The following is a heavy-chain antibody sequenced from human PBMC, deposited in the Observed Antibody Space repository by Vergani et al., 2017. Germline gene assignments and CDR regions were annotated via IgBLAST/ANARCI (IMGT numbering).Heavy chain of an antibody. V-gene: IGHV3-21*01. Sequence: EVQLVESGGGLVKPGGSLRLSCAASGFTFSSYSMNWVRQAPGKGLEWVSSISSSSSYIYYADSVKGRFTISRDNANNSLYLQRNSLRAEDTAVYYCARDRDSSGWPRDFDVWSEGRMVTVSS. J-gene: IGHJ3*01. D-gene: IGHD6-19*01. CDR2: ISSSSSYI. CDR1: GFTFSSYS. CDR3: ARDRDSSGWPRDFDV.